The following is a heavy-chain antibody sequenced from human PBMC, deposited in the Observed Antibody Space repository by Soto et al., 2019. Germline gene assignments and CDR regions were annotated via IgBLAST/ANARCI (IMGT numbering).Heavy chain of an antibody. CDR2: IYHSGST. Sequence: PSETLSLTCAVSGGSISSGGYSWGWIRQPPGKGLEWIGYIYHSGSTYYNPSLKSRVTISVDRSKNQFSLKLSSVTAADTAVYYCAKDPFYGSGSYYQPSWPGLDPWGQGTLVTVSS. V-gene: IGHV4-30-2*01. D-gene: IGHD3-10*01. CDR3: AKDPFYGSGSYYQPSWPGLDP. CDR1: GGSISSGGYS. J-gene: IGHJ5*02.